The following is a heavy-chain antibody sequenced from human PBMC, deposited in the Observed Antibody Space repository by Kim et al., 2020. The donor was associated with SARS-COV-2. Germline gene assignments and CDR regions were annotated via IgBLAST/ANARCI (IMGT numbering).Heavy chain of an antibody. CDR3: ARVLLWFGELLYSDY. V-gene: IGHV1-18*01. CDR1: GYTFTSYG. J-gene: IGHJ4*02. CDR2: ISAYNGNT. Sequence: ASVKVSCKASGYTFTSYGISWVRQAPGQGLEWMGWISAYNGNTNYAQKLQGRVTMTTDTSTSTAYMELRSLRSDDTAVYYCARVLLWFGELLYSDYWGQGTLVTVSS. D-gene: IGHD3-10*01.